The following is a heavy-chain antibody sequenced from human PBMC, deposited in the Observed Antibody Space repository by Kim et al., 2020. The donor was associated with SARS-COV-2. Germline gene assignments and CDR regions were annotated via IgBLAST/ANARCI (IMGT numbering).Heavy chain of an antibody. CDR2: IIPIFGTA. J-gene: IGHJ3*01. D-gene: IGHD3-22*01. CDR1: GGTFSSYA. V-gene: IGHV1-69*13. CDR3: ARWGESSDYDDGSGPDGFDF. Sequence: SVKVSCKASGGTFSSYAISWVRQAPGQGLEWMGGIIPIFGTANYAQQFQGRVTITADDSTSTADMELSRLRYEDTAVYNCARWGESSDYDDGSGPDGFDFWGQGTMVTVSS.